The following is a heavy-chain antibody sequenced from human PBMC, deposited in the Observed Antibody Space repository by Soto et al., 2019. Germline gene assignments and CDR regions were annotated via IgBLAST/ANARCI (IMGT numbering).Heavy chain of an antibody. Sequence: QLQLQEWGPGLVKPSETLSLTCTVSGGSISSSTYSWGWIRQPPGKGLEWIGSIYYSGTTYYNPSLEGRVTVSVDTSRNQLSLKLSSVTAADTAIYFCARHYGSGWYYYFDYWGQGPLVTVSS. D-gene: IGHD6-13*01. V-gene: IGHV4-39*01. J-gene: IGHJ4*02. CDR2: IYYSGTT. CDR1: GGSISSSTYS. CDR3: ARHYGSGWYYYFDY.